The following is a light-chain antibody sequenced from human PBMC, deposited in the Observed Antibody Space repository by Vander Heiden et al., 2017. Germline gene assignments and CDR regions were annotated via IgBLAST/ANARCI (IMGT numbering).Light chain of an antibody. CDR2: RNN. CDR1: SSNTGNNY. V-gene: IGLV1-47*01. Sequence: QSVLTQPPSASGTPGQRVTISCSGSSSNTGNNYVSWYQQLPGTAPKLLIFRNNQRPSGVPDRFSGSKSGTSASLAISGLRSEDEADYYCAAWDDSLSGLVFGGGTKLTVL. J-gene: IGLJ2*01. CDR3: AAWDDSLSGLV.